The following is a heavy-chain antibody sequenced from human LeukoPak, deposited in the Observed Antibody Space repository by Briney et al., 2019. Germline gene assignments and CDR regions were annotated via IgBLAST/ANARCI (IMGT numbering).Heavy chain of an antibody. CDR3: AKVLRSDYVWGSYRYPDY. CDR1: GFTFSSYA. J-gene: IGHJ4*02. CDR2: ISGSGGST. Sequence: GGSLRLSCAASGFTFSSYAITWVRQAPGKELEWVSVISGSGGSTSYADSVKGRFTISRDNSKNTLYLQMNSLRAEDTAVYYCAKVLRSDYVWGSYRYPDYWGQGTLVTVSS. V-gene: IGHV3-23*01. D-gene: IGHD3-16*02.